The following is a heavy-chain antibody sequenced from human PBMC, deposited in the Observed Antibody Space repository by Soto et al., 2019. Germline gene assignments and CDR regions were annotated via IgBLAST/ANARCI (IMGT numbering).Heavy chain of an antibody. J-gene: IGHJ3*02. D-gene: IGHD3-16*02. CDR1: GYTLTELS. V-gene: IGHV1-24*01. CDR3: ATRFEHDYIWGSYSYGAFDI. Sequence: ASVKVSCKVSGYTLTELSMHWVRQAPGKGLEWMGGFDPEDGETIYAQKFQGRVTMTEDTSTDTAYMELSSLRSEDTAVYYCATRFEHDYIWGSYSYGAFDIWGQGTMVTVSS. CDR2: FDPEDGET.